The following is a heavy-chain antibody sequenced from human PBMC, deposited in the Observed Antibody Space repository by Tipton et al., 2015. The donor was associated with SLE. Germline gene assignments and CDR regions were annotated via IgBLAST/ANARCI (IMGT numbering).Heavy chain of an antibody. CDR2: IYYTGST. J-gene: IGHJ4*02. CDR3: VRDPTMWGYFEY. CDR1: GGSISSYY. Sequence: TLSLTCTVSGGSISSYYRSWIRQPPGKGLEWIGYIYYTGSTNYNPSLRSRVTISVDTSKNQFSLKMSSVTAEDTAVYYCVRDPTMWGYFEYWGQGTLVAVSS. V-gene: IGHV4-59*01. D-gene: IGHD5-12*01.